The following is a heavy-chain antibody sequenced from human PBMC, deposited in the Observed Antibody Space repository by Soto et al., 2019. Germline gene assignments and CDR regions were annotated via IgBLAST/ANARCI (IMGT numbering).Heavy chain of an antibody. Sequence: GGSLRLSCAASGFTFSSYEMNWVRQAPGKGLEWVSYISSSGSTIYYADSVKGRFTISRDNAKNALYLQMNSLRAEDTAVYYCARPQSSGVLDYFEYWGQGTLVTVSS. CDR2: ISSSGSTI. CDR1: GFTFSSYE. D-gene: IGHD3-10*01. CDR3: ARPQSSGVLDYFEY. J-gene: IGHJ4*02. V-gene: IGHV3-48*03.